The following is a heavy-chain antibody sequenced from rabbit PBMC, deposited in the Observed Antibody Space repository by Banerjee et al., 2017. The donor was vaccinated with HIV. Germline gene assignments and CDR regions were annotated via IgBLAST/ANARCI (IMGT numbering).Heavy chain of an antibody. Sequence: EESGGDLVQPEGSLTLTCKASGLDFSSSYWICWVRQAPGKGLEWIGYIDPVFGSIHYASWVNGRFTMYKTSSTTVTLQLTSLTAADTATYFCARGTNSAYDRFDLWGPGTLVTVS. CDR2: IDPVFGSI. J-gene: IGHJ4*01. D-gene: IGHD6-1*01. CDR1: GLDFSSSYW. V-gene: IGHV1S45*01. CDR3: ARGTNSAYDRFDL.